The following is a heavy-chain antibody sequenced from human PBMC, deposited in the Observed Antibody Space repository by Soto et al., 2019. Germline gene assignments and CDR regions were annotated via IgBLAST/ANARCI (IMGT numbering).Heavy chain of an antibody. D-gene: IGHD3-3*01. V-gene: IGHV5-51*01. Sequence: GASLKISCKGSGYSFTSYWIGWVRQMPGKGLEWMRIIYPADSATRYSPSFQGQVTISADKSISTAYLQWSSLKASDTAMYYCARRYDFWSGYYTYWGQGTLVTVSS. CDR3: ARRYDFWSGYYTY. CDR2: IYPADSAT. CDR1: GYSFTSYW. J-gene: IGHJ4*02.